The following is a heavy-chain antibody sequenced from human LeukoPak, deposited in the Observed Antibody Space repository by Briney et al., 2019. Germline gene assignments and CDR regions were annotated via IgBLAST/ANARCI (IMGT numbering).Heavy chain of an antibody. V-gene: IGHV3-7*01. CDR3: AREWRYSPHYYYGMDV. CDR1: GFTFSSYW. CDR2: IKQDGSEK. J-gene: IGHJ6*02. Sequence: GGSLRLSCAASGFTFSSYWMGWVRQAPGKGLEWVANIKQDGSEKYYVDSVKGRFTISRDNAKNSLYLQMNSLRAEDTAVYYCAREWRYSPHYYYGMDVWGQGTTVTVSS. D-gene: IGHD5-18*01.